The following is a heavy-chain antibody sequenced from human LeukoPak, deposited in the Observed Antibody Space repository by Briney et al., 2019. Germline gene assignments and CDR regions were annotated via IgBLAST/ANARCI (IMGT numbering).Heavy chain of an antibody. CDR1: GYTFTGYY. V-gene: IGHV1-2*02. CDR3: ARAGGDGIMITFGGVIISGAFDI. J-gene: IGHJ3*02. CDR2: INPNSGGT. Sequence: ASVKVSCKASGYTFTGYYMHWVRQAPGQGLEWMGWINPNSGGTNYAQKFQGRVTMTRDTSISTAYTELSRLRSDDTAVYYCARAGGDGIMITFGGVIISGAFDIWGQGTMVTVSS. D-gene: IGHD3-16*02.